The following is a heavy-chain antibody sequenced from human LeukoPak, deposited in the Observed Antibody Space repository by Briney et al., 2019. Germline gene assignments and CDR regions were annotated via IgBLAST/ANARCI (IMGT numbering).Heavy chain of an antibody. J-gene: IGHJ5*02. V-gene: IGHV4-59*01. CDR3: AKDRHCSSTSCYGGRFDP. D-gene: IGHD2-2*01. CDR2: IYYSGST. Sequence: PSEALSLTCTVSGGSISSYYWSWIRQPPGKGLEWIENIYYSGSTNQNPSLKSRVTISVDTSKNQFSLKLRSVTPADTAVYYCAKDRHCSSTSCYGGRFDPWGQGTLVTVSS. CDR1: GGSISSYY.